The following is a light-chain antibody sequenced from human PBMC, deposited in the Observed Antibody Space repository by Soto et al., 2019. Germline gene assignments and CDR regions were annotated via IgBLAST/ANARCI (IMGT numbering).Light chain of an antibody. V-gene: IGKV3-15*01. CDR1: QSVSSN. Sequence: EIVMTQSPATLSVSPGERATLSCRASQSVSSNLAWYQQKPCQAPRLLIYGASIRATGIPARFSGSGSGTEFTITISSLQSEDVAVYYCQQYNNWPLTFGGGTKVEIK. CDR2: GAS. J-gene: IGKJ4*01. CDR3: QQYNNWPLT.